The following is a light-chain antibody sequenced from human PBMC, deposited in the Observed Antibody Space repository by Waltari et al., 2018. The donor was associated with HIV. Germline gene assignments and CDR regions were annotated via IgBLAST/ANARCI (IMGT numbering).Light chain of an antibody. CDR2: LAS. CDR3: LQNIRAPFA. J-gene: IGKJ2*01. V-gene: IGKV2-28*01. Sequence: DVLATHFPLSLTVSPGESASISCRATEILRRSNGRNYLDWYFQRPGHTPRLLIYLASNRASGVPDRFVGGGSGTDFTLRITRVEAADVGIYFCLQNIRAPFAFGQGT. CDR1: EILRRSNGRNY.